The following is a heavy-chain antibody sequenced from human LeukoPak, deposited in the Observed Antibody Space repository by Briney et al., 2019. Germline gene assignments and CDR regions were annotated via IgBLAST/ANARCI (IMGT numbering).Heavy chain of an antibody. J-gene: IGHJ4*02. CDR1: GFTFDYYT. Sequence: GGSLRLSCAASGFTFDYYTMYWVRQGPEKGLEWVSLISMDGVNTFYADSVKGRFTISRDNSKNSLYLQMNGLRTDDTGLYYCVKGRRRGYAYGTLESWGQGTLVTVSS. D-gene: IGHD5-18*01. CDR2: ISMDGVNT. CDR3: VKGRRRGYAYGTLES. V-gene: IGHV3-43*01.